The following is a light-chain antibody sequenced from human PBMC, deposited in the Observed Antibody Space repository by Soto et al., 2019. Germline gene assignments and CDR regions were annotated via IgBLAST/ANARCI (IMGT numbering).Light chain of an antibody. CDR3: QQYNDWPLT. Sequence: EIVMTQSPSTLSVSPGERATLSCRASQSGSSNLAWYQQKPGQAPSLLIYDISARATGIPTRFSGRGSGTEFTLTISSLQYEDFAVSYCQQYNDWPLTFGGGTTVEIK. CDR1: QSGSSN. V-gene: IGKV3D-15*01. J-gene: IGKJ4*01. CDR2: DIS.